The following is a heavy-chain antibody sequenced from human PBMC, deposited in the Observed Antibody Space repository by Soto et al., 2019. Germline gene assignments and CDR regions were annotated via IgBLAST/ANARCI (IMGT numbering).Heavy chain of an antibody. J-gene: IGHJ4*02. V-gene: IGHV1-69*13. D-gene: IGHD3-22*01. Sequence: SVKVSCKASGGTFSRYTINWVRQAPGQGLEWMGGITPMFGKPNYAQKFQGRVTITADESTSTGYMELRSLRSDDTAVYYCATDGALYDSSAHYFLYCGPGTLVTVSS. CDR3: ATDGALYDSSAHYFLY. CDR1: GGTFSRYT. CDR2: ITPMFGKP.